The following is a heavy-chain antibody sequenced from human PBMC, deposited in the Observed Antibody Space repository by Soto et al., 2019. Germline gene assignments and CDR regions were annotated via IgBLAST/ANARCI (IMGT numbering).Heavy chain of an antibody. CDR3: AIDGNDSSGYSYYYYYYGMDV. D-gene: IGHD3-22*01. V-gene: IGHV3-30-3*01. CDR2: ISYDGSNK. CDR1: GFTFSSYA. J-gene: IGHJ6*02. Sequence: PGGSLRLSCAASGFTFSSYAMHWVRQAPGKGLEWVAVISYDGSNKYYADSVKGRFTISRDNSKNTLYLQMNSLRAEDTAVYYFAIDGNDSSGYSYYYYYYGMDVWDQGTTLTVSS.